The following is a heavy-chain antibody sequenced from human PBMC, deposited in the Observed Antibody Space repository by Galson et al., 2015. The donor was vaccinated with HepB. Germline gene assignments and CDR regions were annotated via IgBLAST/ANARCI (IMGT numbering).Heavy chain of an antibody. CDR3: ARNWVSGIVVVPAAIGGWFDP. Sequence: SVKVSCKASGYTFTSYYMHWVRQAPGQGLEWMGIINPSGGSTSYAQKFQGRVTMTRDTSTSTVYMELSSLRSEDTAVYYCARNWVSGIVVVPAAIGGWFDPWGQGTLVTVSS. V-gene: IGHV1-46*01. D-gene: IGHD2-2*02. CDR1: GYTFTSYY. J-gene: IGHJ5*02. CDR2: INPSGGST.